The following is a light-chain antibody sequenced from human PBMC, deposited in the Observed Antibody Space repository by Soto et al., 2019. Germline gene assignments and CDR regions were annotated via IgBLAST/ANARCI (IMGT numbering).Light chain of an antibody. V-gene: IGKV3-15*01. CDR3: QQYNNWSWT. CDR1: QSVSSN. CDR2: GAS. J-gene: IGKJ1*01. Sequence: EIVMTQSPATLSVSPGERATLSCRASQSVSSNLAWYQQKPGQAPRLLIYGASTRATGIPARFSGSGSGTDFTRTISRQQSQDFPVYYCQQYNNWSWTFGQGTKVDIK.